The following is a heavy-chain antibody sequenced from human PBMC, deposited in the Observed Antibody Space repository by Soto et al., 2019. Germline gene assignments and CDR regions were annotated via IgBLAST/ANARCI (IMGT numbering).Heavy chain of an antibody. CDR2: IFYSGTT. CDR3: ARHYYDSSGYPAPYYHGMDV. Sequence: SETLSLTCTVSGGSISSSGYYWGWIRQSPGKGLEWIGTIFYSGTTYYNPSLESRITISQDTSNNQFSLKLTSVTATDTAVYYCARHYYDSSGYPAPYYHGMDVWGQGTTVTVSS. CDR1: GGSISSSGYY. V-gene: IGHV4-39*01. J-gene: IGHJ6*02. D-gene: IGHD3-22*01.